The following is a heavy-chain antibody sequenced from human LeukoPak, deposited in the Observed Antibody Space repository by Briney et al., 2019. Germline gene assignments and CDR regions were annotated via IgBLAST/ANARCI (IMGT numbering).Heavy chain of an antibody. V-gene: IGHV3-21*01. D-gene: IGHD5-24*01. CDR3: ARSDGGFDY. J-gene: IGHJ4*02. CDR2: ISSSGSDL. CDR1: GFTFDIYS. Sequence: PGGSLRLSCAASGFTFDIYSMNWVRQAPGKGLEWVSSISSSGSDLNYADSVKGRFTISRDNAEKSLYLQMNSLRAEDTAVYYCARSDGGFDYWGQGTLVTVSA.